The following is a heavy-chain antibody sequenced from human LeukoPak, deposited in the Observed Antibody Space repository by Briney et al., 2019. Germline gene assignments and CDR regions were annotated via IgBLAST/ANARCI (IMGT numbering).Heavy chain of an antibody. CDR1: GFTFSSYG. Sequence: GGSLRLSCAASGFTFSSYGMHWVRQAPGKGLEWVAVIWYDGSNKYYADSVKGRFTISRDNSKNTLYLQMNSLRAEDTAVYYCARDPYSYGSLVDYWGQGTLVTVSS. CDR3: ARDPYSYGSLVDY. V-gene: IGHV3-33*01. D-gene: IGHD5-18*01. J-gene: IGHJ4*02. CDR2: IWYDGSNK.